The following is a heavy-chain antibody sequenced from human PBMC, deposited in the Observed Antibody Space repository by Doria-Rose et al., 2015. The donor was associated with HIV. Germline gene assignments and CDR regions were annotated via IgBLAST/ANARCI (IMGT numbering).Heavy chain of an antibody. CDR2: IFSDDER. CDR3: ARIKSSRWYHKYYFDF. V-gene: IGHV2-26*01. Sequence: QVTLKESGPVLVKPTETLTLTCTVSGVSLSSPGMGVSWIRQPPGKALEWLATIFSDDERSYKTSLKSRLTISRVTSKSQLVLTMTDLEPVDKATYYCARIKSSRWYHKYYFDFWGQGTLVIVSA. D-gene: IGHD6-13*01. CDR1: GVSLSSPGMG. J-gene: IGHJ4*02.